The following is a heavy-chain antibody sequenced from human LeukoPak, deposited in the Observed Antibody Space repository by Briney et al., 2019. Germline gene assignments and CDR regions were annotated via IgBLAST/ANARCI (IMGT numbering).Heavy chain of an antibody. J-gene: IGHJ6*02. Sequence: PSETPSLTCAVYGGSFSGYYWSWIRQPPGKGREWIGEINHSGSTNYNPYLKSRVTISVDTSKNQFSLKLSSVTAADTAVYYCARGHYDYVWGSYRYSPKSGYYYYGMDVWGQGTTVTVSS. CDR3: ARGHYDYVWGSYRYSPKSGYYYYGMDV. V-gene: IGHV4-34*01. CDR1: GGSFSGYY. D-gene: IGHD3-16*02. CDR2: INHSGST.